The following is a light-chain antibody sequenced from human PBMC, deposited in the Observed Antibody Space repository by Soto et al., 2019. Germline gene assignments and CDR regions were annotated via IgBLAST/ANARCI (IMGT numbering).Light chain of an antibody. Sequence: QSALTQPASVSGSPGQSITISCTGTSSDVGSYNLVSWYQQHPGKAPKLMIYEGSKRPSGVSNRFSGSKSGNTASLTISGLQAEDEADYYCCSCAGSSTFNVFGTGTKLTVL. CDR2: EGS. CDR3: CSCAGSSTFNV. CDR1: SSDVGSYNL. V-gene: IGLV2-23*01. J-gene: IGLJ1*01.